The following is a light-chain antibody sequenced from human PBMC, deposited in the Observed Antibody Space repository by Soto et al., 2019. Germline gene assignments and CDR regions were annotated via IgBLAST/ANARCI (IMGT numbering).Light chain of an antibody. CDR3: QQCYSSPRT. CDR1: QSISTY. J-gene: IGKJ1*01. V-gene: IGKV1-39*01. Sequence: DIQMTQSPSTLSASVGDRVTITCRASQSISTYLNWYQQKLGKAPTLLIYAASGLQSGVPSRFSGGGSGTDFTLTISSLQPEDFATYFCQQCYSSPRTFGQGTKVEIK. CDR2: AAS.